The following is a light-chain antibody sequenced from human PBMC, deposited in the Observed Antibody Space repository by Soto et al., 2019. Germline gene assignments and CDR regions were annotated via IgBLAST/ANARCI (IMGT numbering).Light chain of an antibody. CDR1: QSISSW. CDR2: KAS. J-gene: IGKJ4*01. V-gene: IGKV1-5*03. CDR3: QQYNSYSPLT. Sequence: DSQMTQSPSTLSASVGDRVTITCRASQSISSWLAWYQQKPGKATKLLIYKASSLEGGVPSRFSGSASGTEFTLTISRLQPDDFATYYCQQYNSYSPLTFGGGTKVDIK.